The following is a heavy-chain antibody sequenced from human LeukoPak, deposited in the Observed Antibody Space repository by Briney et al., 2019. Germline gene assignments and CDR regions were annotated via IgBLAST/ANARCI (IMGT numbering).Heavy chain of an antibody. V-gene: IGHV1-46*01. Sequence: ASVKVSCKASGYTFTSYYMHWVRQAPGQGLDWMGIINPSGDSTSYAQKFQRRVNMTRDTSTSTVYMVLSSLRSEDTAVYYCAREYKPRCPGYWGQGTLVTVSS. CDR1: GYTFTSYY. CDR2: INPSGDST. J-gene: IGHJ4*02. D-gene: IGHD1-14*01. CDR3: AREYKPRCPGY.